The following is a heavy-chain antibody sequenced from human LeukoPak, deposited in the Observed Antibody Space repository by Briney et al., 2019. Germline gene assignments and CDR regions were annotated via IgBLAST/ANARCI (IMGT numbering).Heavy chain of an antibody. J-gene: IGHJ4*02. Sequence: AGGSLRLSCAAAGFTFSSYSLNWVRQAPGKGPEWVSYISSSSSRTIYYADSVKGRFAISRDNAKNSVYLQMNSLRDEDTAVYYCARAGSGWYFDYWGQGTLVAVSS. D-gene: IGHD6-19*01. CDR1: GFTFSSYS. CDR3: ARAGSGWYFDY. CDR2: ISSSSSRTI. V-gene: IGHV3-48*02.